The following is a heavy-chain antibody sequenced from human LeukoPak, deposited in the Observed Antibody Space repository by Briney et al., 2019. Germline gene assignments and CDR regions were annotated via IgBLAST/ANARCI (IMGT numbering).Heavy chain of an antibody. D-gene: IGHD1-1*01. CDR2: LAADGSGT. Sequence: PGGSLRLSCAASGFTFSRYAMHWVRQTPGMGLVWVSRLAADGSGTNYVDSVKGRFTISRDNAKNTVYLQMSSLRAEDTAVYYCARDGFTGPTTAYLDHWGQGTLVTVSS. J-gene: IGHJ4*01. CDR1: GFTFSRYA. CDR3: ARDGFTGPTTAYLDH. V-gene: IGHV3-74*01.